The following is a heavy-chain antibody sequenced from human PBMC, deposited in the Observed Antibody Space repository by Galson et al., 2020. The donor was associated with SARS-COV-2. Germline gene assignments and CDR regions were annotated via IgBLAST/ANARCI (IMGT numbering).Heavy chain of an antibody. V-gene: IGHV4-59*01. CDR3: ARVGGNDGWNWFDP. D-gene: IGHD1-1*01. J-gene: IGHJ5*02. Sequence: SQTLSLTCSVSGGSMSKYYWSWIRQSPGKGLEWIGNIYYSGGTKYNPSLKSRVSMSVDTSENKFSLKLNSVTAADTAVYYCARVGGNDGWNWFDPWGQGTLVTVSS. CDR2: IYYSGGT. CDR1: GGSMSKYY.